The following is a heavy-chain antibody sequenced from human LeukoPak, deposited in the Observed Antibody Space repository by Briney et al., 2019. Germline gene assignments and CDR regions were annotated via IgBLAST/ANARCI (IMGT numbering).Heavy chain of an antibody. D-gene: IGHD3-10*01. CDR2: INHSGST. J-gene: IGHJ4*02. V-gene: IGHV4-34*01. Sequence: SETLSLTCAVCGGSFSGYYWSWIRQPPGKGLEWIGEINHSGSTNYNPSLKSRVTISVDTSKNQFSLKLSSVTAADTAVYYCARGRGITMVRGVGFDYWGQGTLVTVSS. CDR3: ARGRGITMVRGVGFDY. CDR1: GGSFSGYY.